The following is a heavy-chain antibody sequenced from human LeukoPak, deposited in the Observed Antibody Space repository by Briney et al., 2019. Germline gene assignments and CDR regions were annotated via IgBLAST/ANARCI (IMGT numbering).Heavy chain of an antibody. V-gene: IGHV3-30*02. Sequence: GGSLRLSCAASGFTFGTYGMHWVRQVPGKGLEWVTFIRYDGSNKDYADSVKGRFTISRDNSKNTLYLQMNSLRVVDTAVYYCARGPVGGVSYNYYHGMDVWGPGTTVTVSS. D-gene: IGHD3-16*01. CDR1: GFTFGTYG. J-gene: IGHJ6*02. CDR3: ARGPVGGVSYNYYHGMDV. CDR2: IRYDGSNK.